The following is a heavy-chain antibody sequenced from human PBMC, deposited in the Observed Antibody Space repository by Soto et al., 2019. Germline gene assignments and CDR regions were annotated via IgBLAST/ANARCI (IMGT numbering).Heavy chain of an antibody. CDR2: FDPEDGET. CDR1: GYTLTELS. J-gene: IGHJ6*03. Sequence: QVQLVQSGAEVKKPGASVKVSCKVSGYTLTELSMHWVRQAPGKGLEWMGGFDPEDGETIYAQKFQGRVTMTEETSTDTAYMELSSLRSEDTAVYYCATVGPDPNNSYYMDVWGKGTTVTVSS. CDR3: ATVGPDPNNSYYMDV. V-gene: IGHV1-24*01.